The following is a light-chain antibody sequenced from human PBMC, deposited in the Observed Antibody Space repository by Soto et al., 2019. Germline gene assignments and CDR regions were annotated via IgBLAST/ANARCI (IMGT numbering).Light chain of an antibody. CDR2: GAS. Sequence: EIGLTQSPGTLSLSPGGRATLSCRASQSVSRNYVAWYQQKPGQAPRLLIYGASSRASGIPDRFSGSGSGADFTLNITRLEPEDFALYYCQQYGSTPLTFGGGTKVEIK. CDR1: QSVSRNY. CDR3: QQYGSTPLT. V-gene: IGKV3-20*01. J-gene: IGKJ4*01.